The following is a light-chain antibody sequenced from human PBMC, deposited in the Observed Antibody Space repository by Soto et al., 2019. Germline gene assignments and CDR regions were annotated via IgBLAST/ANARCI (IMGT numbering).Light chain of an antibody. CDR2: EHD. CDR3: GTWDSSLSAGV. CDR1: SSNIGKNY. V-gene: IGLV1-51*02. Sequence: QSVLTQPPSVSAAPGQKVTISCSGSSSNIGKNYVSWYQQLPGTAPKLLNYEHDKRPSGIPDRFSGSKTGTSATLGITGLQTGDEADYYCGTWDSSLSAGVFGTGTKVTVL. J-gene: IGLJ1*01.